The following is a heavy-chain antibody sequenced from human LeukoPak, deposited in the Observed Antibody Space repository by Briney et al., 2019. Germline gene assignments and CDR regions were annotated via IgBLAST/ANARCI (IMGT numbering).Heavy chain of an antibody. CDR1: GFTFSSYG. CDR2: ISYDGSNK. CDR3: AKEGVVVAAGFYFDY. V-gene: IGHV3-30*18. Sequence: GRSLRLSCAASGFTFSSYGMHWVRQARGQGLEWVAVISYDGSNKYYADSVKGRFTISRDNSKNTLYLQMNSLRAEDTAVYYCAKEGVVVAAGFYFDYWGQGTLVTVSS. D-gene: IGHD2-15*01. J-gene: IGHJ4*02.